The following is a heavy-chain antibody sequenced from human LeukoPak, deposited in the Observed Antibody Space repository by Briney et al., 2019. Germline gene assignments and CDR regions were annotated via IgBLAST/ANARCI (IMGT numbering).Heavy chain of an antibody. CDR3: ANGYSGYDPFDY. D-gene: IGHD5-12*01. J-gene: IGHJ4*02. V-gene: IGHV3-23*01. CDR2: ISGSGGST. Sequence: PGGSLRLSCAASGFTFSSYAMSWVRQAPGKGLEWVSVISGSGGSTYYADSVKGRFTISRDNSKDTLYLQMNSLRAEDTAVYYCANGYSGYDPFDYWGQGTLVTVSS. CDR1: GFTFSSYA.